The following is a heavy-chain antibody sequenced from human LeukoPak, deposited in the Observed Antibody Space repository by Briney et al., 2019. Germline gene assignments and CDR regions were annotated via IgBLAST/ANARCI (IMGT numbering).Heavy chain of an antibody. CDR2: INHSGST. CDR1: GGSFSGYY. J-gene: IGHJ5*02. D-gene: IGHD6-25*01. V-gene: IGHV4-34*01. Sequence: SETLSLTCAVYGGSFSGYYWSWIRQPPGKGLEWIGEINHSGSTNYNPSLKSRVTISVDTSKNQFSLKLSSVTAADTAVYYCARGRSWQRPSRGNWFDPWGQGTLVTVSS. CDR3: ARGRSWQRPSRGNWFDP.